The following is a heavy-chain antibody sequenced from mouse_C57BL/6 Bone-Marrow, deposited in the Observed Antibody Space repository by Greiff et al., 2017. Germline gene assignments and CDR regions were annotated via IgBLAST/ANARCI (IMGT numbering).Heavy chain of an antibody. CDR1: GFTFSNYW. Sequence: EVKLMESGGGLVQPGGSMKLSCVASGFTFSNYWMNWVRQSPEKGLEWVAQIRLKSDNYATHYAVSVKGRFTISRDDSKSSVYLQMNNLRAEDTGIDYCTKGKWLRLCYFDVWGTGTTVTVSS. CDR2: IRLKSDNYAT. J-gene: IGHJ1*03. D-gene: IGHD2-2*01. V-gene: IGHV6-3*01. CDR3: TKGKWLRLCYFDV.